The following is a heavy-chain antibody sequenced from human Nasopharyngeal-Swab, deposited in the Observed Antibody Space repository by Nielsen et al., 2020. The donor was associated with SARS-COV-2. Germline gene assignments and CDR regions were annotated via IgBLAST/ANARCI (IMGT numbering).Heavy chain of an antibody. CDR1: GFTFSDYY. D-gene: IGHD3-3*01. CDR2: ISSSSSYT. CDR3: ARDVLSFWSGPFDYYYYMDV. J-gene: IGHJ6*03. V-gene: IGHV3-11*06. Sequence: GSLKISCAASGFTFSDYYMSWIRQAPGKGLEWVSYISSSSSYTNYADSVKGRFTISRDNAKNSLYLQMNSLRAEDTAVYYCARDVLSFWSGPFDYYYYMDVWGKGTTVTVSS.